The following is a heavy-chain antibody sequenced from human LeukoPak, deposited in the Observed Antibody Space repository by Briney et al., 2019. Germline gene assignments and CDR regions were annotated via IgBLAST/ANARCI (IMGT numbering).Heavy chain of an antibody. CDR3: ARGRSITLLRGVALSDGFDF. J-gene: IGHJ3*01. CDR2: IDTSASYV. CDR1: GFTFSSYS. D-gene: IGHD3-10*01. V-gene: IGHV3-21*06. Sequence: PGGSLRLSCAASGFTFSSYSMNWVRQAPGKGLEWVSFIDTSASYVYYGDSVKGRFAISRDNAKNPLYLQMNGLRAEDTAVYYCARGRSITLLRGVALSDGFDFWGQGAMVTVSS.